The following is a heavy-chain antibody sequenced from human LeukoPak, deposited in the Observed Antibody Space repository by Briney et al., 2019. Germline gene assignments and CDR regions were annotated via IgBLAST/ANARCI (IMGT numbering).Heavy chain of an antibody. J-gene: IGHJ4*02. V-gene: IGHV3-9*01. CDR2: ISWNSGSI. Sequence: GGSLRLSCAASGFTFDDYAMHWVRQAPGKGLEWVSGISWNSGSIGYADSVKGRLTISGDNAKNSLYLQMNSLRAEDTALYYCAKVPLAQYYFDYWGQGTLVTVSS. CDR3: AKVPLAQYYFDY. CDR1: GFTFDDYA. D-gene: IGHD6-13*01.